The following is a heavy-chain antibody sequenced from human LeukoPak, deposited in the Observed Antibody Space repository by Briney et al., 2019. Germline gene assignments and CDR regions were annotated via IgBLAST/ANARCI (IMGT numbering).Heavy chain of an antibody. Sequence: SETLSLTCAVSGYSISSGYYWGWIRQPPGKGLEWIGSIYHSGSTYYNPCLKSRVTISVDTSKNQFSLKLSSVTAADTAVYYCARGYPERRYFDYWGQGTLVTVSS. D-gene: IGHD1-14*01. CDR2: IYHSGST. V-gene: IGHV4-38-2*01. CDR1: GYSISSGYY. J-gene: IGHJ4*02. CDR3: ARGYPERRYFDY.